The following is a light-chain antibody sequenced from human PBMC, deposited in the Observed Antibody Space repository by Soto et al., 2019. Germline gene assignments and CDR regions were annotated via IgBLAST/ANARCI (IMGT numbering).Light chain of an antibody. V-gene: IGKV3-20*01. CDR3: QHYVSSPWT. CDR1: QSVSSNY. CDR2: GAS. J-gene: IGKJ1*01. Sequence: EIVLTQSPGTLFLSPGERATLSCRASQSVSSNYLAWYQQKPGQAPRVLIYGASSRVTGIPDRFSGSGSGTDFTLTISRLEPEDFAVYYCQHYVSSPWTFGQGTKVEIK.